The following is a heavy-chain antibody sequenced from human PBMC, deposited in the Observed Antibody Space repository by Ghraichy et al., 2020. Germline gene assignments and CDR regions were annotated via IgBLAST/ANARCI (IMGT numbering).Heavy chain of an antibody. D-gene: IGHD2-2*02. CDR2: TYYRSKWYN. CDR3: ARGGCSSTSCYTGNFDY. CDR1: GDSVSSNSAA. J-gene: IGHJ4*02. Sequence: SQTLSLTCAISGDSVSSNSAAWNWIRQSPSKGLEWLGRTYYRSKWYNDYAVSVKSRITINPDTSKNQFSLQLNSVTPEDTAVYYCARGGCSSTSCYTGNFDYWGQGTLVTVSS. V-gene: IGHV6-1*01.